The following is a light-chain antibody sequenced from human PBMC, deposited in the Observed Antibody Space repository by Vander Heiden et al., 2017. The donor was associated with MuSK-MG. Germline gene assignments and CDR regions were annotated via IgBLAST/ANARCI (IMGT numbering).Light chain of an antibody. CDR2: AAA. Sequence: DIQMTQSPSSLSASVGDRVTITCRASQSISSYLNWYQQKPGKAPKLLIYAAASLQSGVPSRCSGSGSGTDFTLTISSLQPEDFATYYCRQSYSTPPITFGRGTRLEIK. CDR1: QSISSY. CDR3: RQSYSTPPIT. V-gene: IGKV1-39*01. J-gene: IGKJ5*01.